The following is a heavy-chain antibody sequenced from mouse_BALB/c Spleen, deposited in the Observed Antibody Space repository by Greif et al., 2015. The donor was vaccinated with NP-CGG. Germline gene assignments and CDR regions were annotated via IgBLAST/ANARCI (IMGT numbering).Heavy chain of an antibody. CDR1: GYTFTSYY. J-gene: IGHJ2*01. D-gene: IGHD1-1*02. CDR2: INPSNGGT. Sequence: VKLQESGAELVKPGASVKLSCKASGYTFTSYYMYWVKQRPGQGLEWIGEINPSNGGTNFNEKLKSKATLTVDKSSSTAYMQLSSLTSEDSAVYYCTRSGFGNYFDYWGQGTTLTVSS. V-gene: IGHV1S81*02. CDR3: TRSGFGNYFDY.